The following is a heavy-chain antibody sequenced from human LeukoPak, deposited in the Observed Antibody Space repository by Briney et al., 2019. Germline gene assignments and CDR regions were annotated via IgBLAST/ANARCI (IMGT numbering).Heavy chain of an antibody. D-gene: IGHD3-3*01. CDR2: INPNSGDT. J-gene: IGHJ3*02. Sequence: GASVKVSCKASGYTFTGYYMHWVRQAPGQGLEWMGWINPNSGDTNYAQKFQGRVTMTRDTSISTAYMELSRLRSDDTAVYYCARGLKRITIFGGAGNAFDIWGQGTMVTVSS. CDR1: GYTFTGYY. V-gene: IGHV1-2*02. CDR3: ARGLKRITIFGGAGNAFDI.